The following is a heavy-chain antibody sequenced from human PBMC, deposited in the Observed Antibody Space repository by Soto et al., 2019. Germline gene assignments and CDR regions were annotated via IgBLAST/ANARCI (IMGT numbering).Heavy chain of an antibody. D-gene: IGHD5-18*01. CDR3: ARGPRSYGYLTYGMDV. CDR2: INHSGST. Sequence: QVQLQQWGAGLLKPSETLSLTCAVYGGSFSGYYWSWIRQPPGKGLEWIGEINHSGSTNYNPSLKSRDTISVDTSKNQFSLKLSSVTAADTAVYYCARGPRSYGYLTYGMDVWGQGTTVTVSS. CDR1: GGSFSGYY. J-gene: IGHJ6*02. V-gene: IGHV4-34*01.